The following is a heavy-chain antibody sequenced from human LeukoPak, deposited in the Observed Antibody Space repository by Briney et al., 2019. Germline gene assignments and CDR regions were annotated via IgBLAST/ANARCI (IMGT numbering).Heavy chain of an antibody. V-gene: IGHV3-21*01. Sequence: GGSLRLSCVDSGFTFSTYSVIWVRQAPGKGLEWLSSISSSSSYIYYGDSVKGRFTLSRDNAKNSLYLQMNSLRAEDTAVYYCARDGAVTNGRYFDYWGQGTLATVSS. CDR1: GFTFSTYS. CDR3: ARDGAVTNGRYFDY. D-gene: IGHD4-17*01. J-gene: IGHJ4*02. CDR2: ISSSSSYI.